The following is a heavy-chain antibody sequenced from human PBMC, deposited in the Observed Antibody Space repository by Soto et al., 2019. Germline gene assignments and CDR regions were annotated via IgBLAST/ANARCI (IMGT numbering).Heavy chain of an antibody. J-gene: IGHJ4*02. D-gene: IGHD3-22*01. V-gene: IGHV4-39*07. CDR2: INHSGST. Sequence: SETLSLTCTVSGGSVSSSSYYWGWVRQPPGKGLEWIGEINHSGSTNYNPSLKSRVTISVDTSKNQFSLKLSSVTAADTAVYYCARLHHRITMTDYWGQGTLVTVSS. CDR3: ARLHHRITMTDY. CDR1: GGSVSSSSYY.